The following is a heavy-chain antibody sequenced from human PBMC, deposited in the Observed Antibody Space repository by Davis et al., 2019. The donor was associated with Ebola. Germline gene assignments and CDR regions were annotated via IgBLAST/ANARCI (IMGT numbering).Heavy chain of an antibody. CDR2: ISSSSSYI. D-gene: IGHD3-10*02. CDR3: ARGLFRDPYGMDV. V-gene: IGHV3-21*04. J-gene: IGHJ6*02. CDR1: GFTFSSYS. Sequence: GESLKISCAASGFTFSSYSMNWVRQAPGKGLEWVSSISSSSSYIYYADSVKGRFTISRDNAKNSLYLQMNSLRAEDTAVYYCARGLFRDPYGMDVWGQGTTVTVSS.